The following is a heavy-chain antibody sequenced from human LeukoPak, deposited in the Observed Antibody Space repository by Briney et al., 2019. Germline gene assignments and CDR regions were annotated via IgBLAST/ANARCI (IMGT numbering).Heavy chain of an antibody. Sequence: SVNVSCKASVGTFSSYAISWVRQAPGQGLEWMGGIIPIFGTANYAQTFQGRVTITADESTSTAYMELSSLRSEASDVYYCARDLSSGWCFGYYYYYGMDVWGQGTTVTVSS. CDR3: ARDLSSGWCFGYYYYYGMDV. D-gene: IGHD6-19*01. J-gene: IGHJ6*02. V-gene: IGHV1-69*13. CDR2: IIPIFGTA. CDR1: VGTFSSYA.